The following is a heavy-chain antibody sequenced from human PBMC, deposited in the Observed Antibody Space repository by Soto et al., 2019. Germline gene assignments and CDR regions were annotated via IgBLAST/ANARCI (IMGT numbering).Heavy chain of an antibody. CDR3: AKDMRPQYGDYAVYYYYMDV. CDR1: GFTFDDYA. V-gene: IGHV3-9*01. CDR2: ISWNSGSI. Sequence: VQLVESGGGLVQPGRSLRLSCAASGFTFDDYAMHWVRQAPGKGLEWVSGISWNSGSIGYADSVKGRFTISRDNAKNSLYLQMNSLRAEDTALYYCAKDMRPQYGDYAVYYYYMDVWGKGTTVTVSS. D-gene: IGHD4-17*01. J-gene: IGHJ6*03.